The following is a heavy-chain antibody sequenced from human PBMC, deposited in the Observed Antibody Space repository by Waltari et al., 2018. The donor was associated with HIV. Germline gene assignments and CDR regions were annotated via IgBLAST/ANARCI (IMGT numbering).Heavy chain of an antibody. CDR1: GFIFSTYA. CDR3: ARAPPYSTRWFYDAFDI. V-gene: IGHV3-30*01. J-gene: IGHJ3*02. CDR2: KSYDGSDE. Sequence: QVQLVESGGGVVQPGRSLRLSCAASGFIFSTYAVHWVRQAPGEGLEWVALKSYDGSDESYADSGKGRFTISRDNSKNTLYLQMNSLRAEDTAVYYCARAPPYSTRWFYDAFDIWGQGTMVTVSS. D-gene: IGHD6-13*01.